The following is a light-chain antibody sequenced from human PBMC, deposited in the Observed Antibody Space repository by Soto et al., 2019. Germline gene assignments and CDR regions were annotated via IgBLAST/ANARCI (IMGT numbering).Light chain of an antibody. J-gene: IGKJ5*01. CDR3: QQRSNGPPIT. CDR1: QSVSSY. Sequence: EIVLTQYPATLSLSPGERSTLSCMASQSVSSYLAWYQQKPGQAPRLLIYDASNRATGIPARFSGSGSGTDFTLTISSLEPEDFAVYYCQQRSNGPPITFGQGTRLEIK. V-gene: IGKV3-11*01. CDR2: DAS.